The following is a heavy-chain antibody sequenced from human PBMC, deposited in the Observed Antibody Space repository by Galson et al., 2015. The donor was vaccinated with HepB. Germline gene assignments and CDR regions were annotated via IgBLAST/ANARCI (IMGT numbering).Heavy chain of an antibody. V-gene: IGHV3-7*03. Sequence: SLRLSCAASGFTFSSYWMSWVRQAPGKGLEWVANIKQDGSEKYYVDSVKGRFTISRDNAKNSLYLQMNSLRVEDTAVYYCARDLRIAVAGRCYYYGMDVWGQGTTVTVSS. CDR3: ARDLRIAVAGRCYYYGMDV. D-gene: IGHD6-19*01. J-gene: IGHJ6*02. CDR1: GFTFSSYW. CDR2: IKQDGSEK.